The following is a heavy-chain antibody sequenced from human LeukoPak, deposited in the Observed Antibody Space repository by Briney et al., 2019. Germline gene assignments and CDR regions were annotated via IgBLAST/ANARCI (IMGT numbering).Heavy chain of an antibody. J-gene: IGHJ6*02. CDR1: GFTFSSYA. Sequence: GGSLRLSCAASGFTFSSYAMSWVRQAPGKGLEWVSTISASGGSTYYADSVKGRFTISRDNSKNTLYLRMNSLRAEDTAVYYCARDDCSGGSCYYYYGMDVWGQGTTVTVSS. CDR2: ISASGGST. CDR3: ARDDCSGGSCYYYYGMDV. V-gene: IGHV3-23*01. D-gene: IGHD2-15*01.